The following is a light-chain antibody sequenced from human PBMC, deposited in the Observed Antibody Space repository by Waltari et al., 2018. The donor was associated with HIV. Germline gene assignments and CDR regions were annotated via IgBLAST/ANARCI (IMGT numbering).Light chain of an antibody. CDR3: QSADSSNTWV. J-gene: IGLJ3*02. Sequence: SYELTQPPSVSVSPGQTARITCSGDALPKKYAYWYQQKPGQAHVLMIYKDSERPSGIPERFSASSSGTTVTLTISGVQAEDEADYYCQSADSSNTWVFGGGTKLTVL. V-gene: IGLV3-25*03. CDR2: KDS. CDR1: ALPKKY.